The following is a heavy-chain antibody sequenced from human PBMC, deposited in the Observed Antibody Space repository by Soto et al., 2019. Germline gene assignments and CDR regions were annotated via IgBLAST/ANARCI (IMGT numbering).Heavy chain of an antibody. CDR3: ARGFGRFNA. CDR2: IDGSGTTK. V-gene: IGHV3-48*03. CDR1: GFTFNDFE. J-gene: IGHJ5*02. D-gene: IGHD3-10*01. Sequence: EVQLLESGGGLVQPGGSLRLSCGVSGFTFNDFEMNWVRQAPGKGLEWLAYIDGSGTTKKYADSVRGRFTISRDNPNNSLFLQMSSLSAAYTAIYYCARGFGRFNAWGQGTLVSVSS.